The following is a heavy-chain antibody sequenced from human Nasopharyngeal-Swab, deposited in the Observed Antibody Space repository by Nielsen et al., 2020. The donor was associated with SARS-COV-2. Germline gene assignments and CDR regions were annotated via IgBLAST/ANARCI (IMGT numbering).Heavy chain of an antibody. Sequence: VRQLPGKGLGLEGGIQTNTGNPTYAQGFTGRFVFSLDTSVSTAYLQISSLKAEDTAVYYCARDRSIQDGVVTATTNPRNRFDPWGQGTLVTVSS. D-gene: IGHD2-21*02. CDR2: IQTNTGNP. V-gene: IGHV7-4-1*02. J-gene: IGHJ5*02. CDR3: ARDRSIQDGVVTATTNPRNRFDP.